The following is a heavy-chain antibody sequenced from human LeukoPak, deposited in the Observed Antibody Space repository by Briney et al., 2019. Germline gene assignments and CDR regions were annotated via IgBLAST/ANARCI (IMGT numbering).Heavy chain of an antibody. CDR3: ARSAPTAYYGSGRGIGFDP. J-gene: IGHJ5*02. Sequence: GASLKISCKGSGSIFTSYWIGWVRPMPGKGLEWMGIIYPGDSDTRYSPSFQGQVTISADKSISTAYLQWSSLKASDTAMYYCARSAPTAYYGSGRGIGFDPWGQGTLVTVSS. CDR2: IYPGDSDT. CDR1: GSIFTSYW. V-gene: IGHV5-51*01. D-gene: IGHD3-10*01.